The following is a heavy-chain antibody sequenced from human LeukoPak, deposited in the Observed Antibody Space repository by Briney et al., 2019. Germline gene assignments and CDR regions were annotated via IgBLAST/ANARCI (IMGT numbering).Heavy chain of an antibody. CDR3: AGAGDY. CDR2: ISSTSTTI. J-gene: IGHJ4*02. CDR1: GFSFITYS. Sequence: GGSLRLSCAASGFSFITYSMNWVRPAPGKGLEWLSYISSTSTTIYYADSVKGRFTISRDNAKNSLYLQMNSLRDEDTAVYYCAGAGDYWGQGTLVTVSS. V-gene: IGHV3-48*02.